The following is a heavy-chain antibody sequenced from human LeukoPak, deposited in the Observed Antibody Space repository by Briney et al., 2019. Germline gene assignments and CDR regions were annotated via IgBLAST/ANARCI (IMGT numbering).Heavy chain of an antibody. Sequence: PSETLSLTCTVSGDSISSSSYYWGWIRQPPGKGLVWVSRINSDGSRTSYADSVKGRFTVSRDNAENTLYLQMNSLRAEDTAVYYCARERGTALNYYYGMAVWGQGTTVTVSS. CDR3: ARERGTALNYYYGMAV. V-gene: IGHV3-74*01. D-gene: IGHD2-21*02. J-gene: IGHJ6*02. CDR2: INSDGSRT. CDR1: GDSISSSSYY.